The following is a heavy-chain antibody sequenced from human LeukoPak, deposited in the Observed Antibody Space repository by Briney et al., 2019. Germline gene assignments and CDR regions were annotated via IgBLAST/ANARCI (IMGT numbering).Heavy chain of an antibody. CDR3: ARHGYSSSWYPRTDNWFDP. V-gene: IGHV4-34*01. D-gene: IGHD6-13*01. Sequence: SETLSLTCAVYGGSFSGYYWSWIRQPPGKGLEWIGEINHSGSTNYNPSLKSRVTISVDTSKNQFSLKLSSVTAADTAVHYCARHGYSSSWYPRTDNWFDPWGQGTLVTVSS. J-gene: IGHJ5*02. CDR1: GGSFSGYY. CDR2: INHSGST.